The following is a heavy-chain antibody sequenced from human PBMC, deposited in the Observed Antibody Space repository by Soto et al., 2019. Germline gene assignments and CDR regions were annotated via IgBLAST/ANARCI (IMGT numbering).Heavy chain of an antibody. V-gene: IGHV4-59*08. CDR2: IYYSGST. J-gene: IGHJ4*02. Sequence: PSETLSLTCTVSGGSISSYYWSWIRQPPGKGLEWIGYIYYSGSTNYNPSLKSRVTISVDTSKNQFSLKLSSVTAADTAVYYCARLISYGDYVDYWGQGTLVTVSS. CDR1: GGSISSYY. CDR3: ARLISYGDYVDY. D-gene: IGHD4-17*01.